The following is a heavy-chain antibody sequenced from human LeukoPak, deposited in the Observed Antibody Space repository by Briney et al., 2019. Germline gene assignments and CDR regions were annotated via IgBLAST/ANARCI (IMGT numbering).Heavy chain of an antibody. J-gene: IGHJ6*03. D-gene: IGHD1-1*01. Sequence: PSETLSLTCTVSGYSISSGYYWGWIRQPPGKGLEWIGYIYYSGSTNYNPSLKSRVTISVDTSKNQFSLKLSSVAAADTAVYYCARHWNYYYYYMDVWGKGTTVTVSS. CDR1: GYSISSGYY. CDR3: ARHWNYYYYYMDV. V-gene: IGHV4-61*05. CDR2: IYYSGST.